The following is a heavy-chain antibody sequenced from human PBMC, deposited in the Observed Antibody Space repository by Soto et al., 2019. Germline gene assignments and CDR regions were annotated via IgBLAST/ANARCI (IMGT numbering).Heavy chain of an antibody. J-gene: IGHJ6*02. V-gene: IGHV4-39*01. CDR2: IYYSGST. CDR1: GGSISSSSYY. CDR3: ARDAVTTFGLYYYGMDV. Sequence: SETLSLTCTVSGGSISSSSYYWGWIRQPPGKGLEWIGSIYYSGSTYYNPSLKSRVTISVDTSKNQFSLKLSSVTAADTAVYYCARDAVTTFGLYYYGMDVWGQGTTVTVSS. D-gene: IGHD3-16*01.